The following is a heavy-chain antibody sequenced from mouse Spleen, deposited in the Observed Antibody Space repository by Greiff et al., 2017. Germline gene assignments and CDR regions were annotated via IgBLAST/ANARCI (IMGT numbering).Heavy chain of an antibody. CDR1: GFSFTSYG. CDR3: ASLLLRPIWYFDV. J-gene: IGHJ1*01. Sequence: QVQLKESGPGLVQPSQSLSITCTVSGFSFTSYGVHWVRQSPGKGLEWLGVIWSGGSTDYNAAFISRLSISKDNSKSHVFFKMNSLQVDDTAIYYCASLLLRPIWYFDVWGAGTTVTGSS. V-gene: IGHV2-2*01. D-gene: IGHD1-1*01. CDR2: IWSGGST.